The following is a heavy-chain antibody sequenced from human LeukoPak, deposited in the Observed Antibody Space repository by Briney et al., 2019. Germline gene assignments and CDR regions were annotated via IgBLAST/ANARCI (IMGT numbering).Heavy chain of an antibody. Sequence: SETLSLTCAVYGGSFSGYYWSWIRQPPGKGLEWIGEINHSGSTNYNPSLKSRVTISVDTSKNQFSLKLSSVTAADTAVYYCARSRTFGESLDYWGQGTLVTVSS. V-gene: IGHV4-34*01. CDR2: INHSGST. CDR1: GGSFSGYY. CDR3: ARSRTFGESLDY. D-gene: IGHD3-10*01. J-gene: IGHJ4*02.